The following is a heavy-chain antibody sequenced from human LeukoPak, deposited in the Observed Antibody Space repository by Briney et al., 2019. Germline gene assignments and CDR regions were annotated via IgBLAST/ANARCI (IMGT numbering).Heavy chain of an antibody. V-gene: IGHV4-59*01. D-gene: IGHD2-2*01. Sequence: SETLSLTCTVSGGSITSYYWSWIRQPPGKGLEWIGYVSHSGSTNYNPSLKSRVTISIDTSKNQFSLKLSSVTAADTAVYYCASGGDCSSNTCYPNWFDPWGQGTLVTVSS. J-gene: IGHJ5*02. CDR1: GGSITSYY. CDR3: ASGGDCSSNTCYPNWFDP. CDR2: VSHSGST.